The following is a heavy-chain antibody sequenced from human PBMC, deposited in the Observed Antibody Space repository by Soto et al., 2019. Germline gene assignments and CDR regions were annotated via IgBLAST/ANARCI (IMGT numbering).Heavy chain of an antibody. CDR3: ARSSPGYSSGYSIFDY. V-gene: IGHV3-30-3*01. CDR1: GFTFSSYA. D-gene: IGHD3-22*01. CDR2: ISYDGSNK. J-gene: IGHJ4*02. Sequence: GGSLRLSCAASGFTFSSYAMHWVRQAPGKGLEWVAVISYDGSNKYYADSVKGRFTISRDNSKNTLYLQMNSLRAEDTAVYYCARSSPGYSSGYSIFDYWGQGTLVTVSS.